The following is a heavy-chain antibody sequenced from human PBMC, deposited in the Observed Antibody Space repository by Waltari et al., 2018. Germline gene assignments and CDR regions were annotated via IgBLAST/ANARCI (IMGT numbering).Heavy chain of an antibody. D-gene: IGHD1-26*01. CDR2: IGTKNNKYPT. V-gene: IGHV3-73*01. CDR1: GFTFRGAP. Sequence: EVHLEESGGAVVPPGGSLKLSCAASGFTFRGAPMHWVRQASGKAPEWIDRIGTKNNKYPTTYSAAVRGRFSISRDDSENKVFLEMTKLTVDDAAVYYCTRSAGATNAWGRGALVAVSS. CDR3: TRSAGATNA. J-gene: IGHJ5*02.